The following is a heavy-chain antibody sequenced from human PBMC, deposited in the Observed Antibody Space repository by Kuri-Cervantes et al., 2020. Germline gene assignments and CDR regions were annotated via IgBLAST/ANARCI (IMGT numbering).Heavy chain of an antibody. Sequence: SETLSLTCTVSGGSISSSSYYWGWIRQPPRKGLEWIGRIYYSGSTYYNPSLKSRVTISVDTSKNQFSLKLSSVTAADTAVYYCARLRAYGDYDYDAFDIWGQGTMVTVSS. CDR1: GGSISSSSYY. V-gene: IGHV4-39*01. D-gene: IGHD4-17*01. CDR3: ARLRAYGDYDYDAFDI. J-gene: IGHJ3*02. CDR2: IYYSGST.